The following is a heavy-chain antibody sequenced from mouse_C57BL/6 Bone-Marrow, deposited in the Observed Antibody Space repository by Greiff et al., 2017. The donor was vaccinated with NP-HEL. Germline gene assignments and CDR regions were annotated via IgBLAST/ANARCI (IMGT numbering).Heavy chain of an antibody. D-gene: IGHD1-1*01. CDR1: GFNIKNTY. CDR3: ARSTDYYGSSYDYYAMDY. J-gene: IGHJ4*01. V-gene: IGHV14-3*01. CDR2: IDPANGNT. Sequence: VQLQQSVAELVRPGASVKLSCTASGFNIKNTYMHWVKQRPEQGLEWIGRIDPANGNTKYAPKFQGKATITADTSSNTAYLQLSSLTSEDTAIYYWARSTDYYGSSYDYYAMDYWGQGTSVTVSS.